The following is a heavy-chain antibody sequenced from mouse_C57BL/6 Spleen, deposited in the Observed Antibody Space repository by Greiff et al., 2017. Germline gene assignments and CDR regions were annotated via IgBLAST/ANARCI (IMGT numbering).Heavy chain of an antibody. CDR3: ACGPYSKKVYYAMDY. V-gene: IGHV1-9*01. CDR2: ILPGSGST. Sequence: VQVVESGAELMKPGASVKLSCKATGYSFTGYWLEWVKQRPGHGLEWIGEILPGSGSTNYNEKFKGKATFTADTSSNTAYRQLSSLTTEDSAIYYCACGPYSKKVYYAMDYWGQGTAVTVSS. D-gene: IGHD2-5*01. J-gene: IGHJ4*01. CDR1: GYSFTGYW.